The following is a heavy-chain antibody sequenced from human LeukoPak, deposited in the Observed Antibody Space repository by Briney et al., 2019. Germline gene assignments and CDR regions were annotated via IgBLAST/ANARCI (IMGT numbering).Heavy chain of an antibody. V-gene: IGHV4-59*12. CDR1: GGSISSNY. Sequence: SETLSLTCTVSGGSISSNYWSWIRQPPGKGLEWIGYIYYSGSTNYNPSLKSRVTISVDTSKNQFSLKLSSVTAADTAVYYCARAGFGSGSYQTLKYNWFDPWGQGTLVTVSS. CDR2: IYYSGST. D-gene: IGHD3-10*01. J-gene: IGHJ5*02. CDR3: ARAGFGSGSYQTLKYNWFDP.